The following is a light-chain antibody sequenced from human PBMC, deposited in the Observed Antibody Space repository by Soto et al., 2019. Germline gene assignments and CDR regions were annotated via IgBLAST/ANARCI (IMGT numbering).Light chain of an antibody. V-gene: IGLV2-23*03. CDR1: SSDVGSYNL. Sequence: QPALTQPASVSGSPGQSITISCAGTSSDVGSYNLVSWYQQHPGQAPKLMIYEGTKRPSGVSNRFSGSKSGNTASLTISGLQAEDEADYYCCSYAGSSTFVFGTGTKVTV. CDR2: EGT. J-gene: IGLJ1*01. CDR3: CSYAGSSTFV.